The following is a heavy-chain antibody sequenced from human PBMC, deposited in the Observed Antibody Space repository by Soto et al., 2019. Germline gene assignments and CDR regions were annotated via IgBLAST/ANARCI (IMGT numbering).Heavy chain of an antibody. J-gene: IGHJ4*02. CDR3: VKDYRGSGSYFIVSDH. CDR1: GFTFSDYS. CDR2: IPFDGSNT. V-gene: IGHV3-30*18. Sequence: QVQLVESGGGVVQPGRSLRLSCAASGFTFSDYSMHWVRQAPGKGLEWVALIPFDGSNTYYTGSVRGRFTISRDNAKNTVYLQMNSLRAEDTAVYYCVKDYRGSGSYFIVSDHWGQGALVTVSA. D-gene: IGHD3-10*01.